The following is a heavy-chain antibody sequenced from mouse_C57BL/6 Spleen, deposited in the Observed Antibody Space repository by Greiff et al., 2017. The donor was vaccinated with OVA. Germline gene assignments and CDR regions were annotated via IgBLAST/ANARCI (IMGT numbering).Heavy chain of an antibody. CDR3: ARSTVVATDY. CDR1: GYAFTNYL. D-gene: IGHD1-1*01. V-gene: IGHV1-54*01. J-gene: IGHJ2*01. Sequence: QVQLQQSGAELVRPGTSVKVSCKASGYAFTNYLIEWVKQRPGQGLEWIGVINPGSGGTNYNEKFKGKATLTADKSSSTAHMQLSSLTSEDSAVYFCARSTVVATDYWGQGTTLTVSS. CDR2: INPGSGGT.